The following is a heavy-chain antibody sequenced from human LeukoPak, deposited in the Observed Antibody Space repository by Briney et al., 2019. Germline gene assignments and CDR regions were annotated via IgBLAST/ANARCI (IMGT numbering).Heavy chain of an antibody. D-gene: IGHD4-17*01. Sequence: GGSLRLSCAASGFTFDTYALSWVRRAPGKGLVWVSHINTNGRTTSYVDSVKGRFTISRDNAKNTLYLQMNSLRAEDTAVYFCARDLAYGSDFRGQGTLVTVSS. CDR2: INTNGRTT. V-gene: IGHV3-74*01. J-gene: IGHJ4*02. CDR3: ARDLAYGSDF. CDR1: GFTFDTYA.